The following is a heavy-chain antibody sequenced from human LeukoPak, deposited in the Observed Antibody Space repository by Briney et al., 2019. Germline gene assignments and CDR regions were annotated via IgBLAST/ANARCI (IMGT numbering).Heavy chain of an antibody. Sequence: PSETLSLTCTVSGGSISSHYWSWIRQPPGKGLEWIGYIYYSGSTDYNPSLKSRVTISVDTSKNQFSLKLSSVTAADTAVYYCARGGSKVGLYYDFWIGYFPPYYYMDVWGKGTTVTVSS. CDR3: ARGGSKVGLYYDFWIGYFPPYYYMDV. V-gene: IGHV4-59*11. CDR2: IYYSGST. D-gene: IGHD3-3*01. CDR1: GGSISSHY. J-gene: IGHJ6*03.